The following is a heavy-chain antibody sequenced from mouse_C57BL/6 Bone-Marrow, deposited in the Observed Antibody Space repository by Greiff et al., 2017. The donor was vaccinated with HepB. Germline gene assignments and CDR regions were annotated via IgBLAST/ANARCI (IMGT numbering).Heavy chain of an antibody. D-gene: IGHD2-4*01. CDR2: ISYDGSN. J-gene: IGHJ3*01. CDR1: GYSITSGYY. CDR3: ARDDYDYLAWFAY. Sequence: EVKLMESGPGLVKPSQSLSLTCSVTGYSITSGYYWNWIRQFPGNKLEWMGYISYDGSNNYNPSLKNRISITRDTSKNQFFLKLNSVTTEDTATYYCARDDYDYLAWFAYWGQGTLVTVSA. V-gene: IGHV3-6*01.